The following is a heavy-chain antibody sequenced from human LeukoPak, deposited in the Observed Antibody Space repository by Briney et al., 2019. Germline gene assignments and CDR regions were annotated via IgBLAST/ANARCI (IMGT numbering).Heavy chain of an antibody. Sequence: GGSLRLSCTASGFTFGDYAMSWVRQAPGKGLEWVGFIRSKAYGGTTEYAASVKGRFTISRDNSRNTLYLQMNSLRPEDTAVYYCAKDGVGSNDYHAFDNWGQGTMVTVSS. CDR2: IRSKAYGGTT. V-gene: IGHV3-49*04. J-gene: IGHJ3*02. CDR3: AKDGVGSNDYHAFDN. D-gene: IGHD4-11*01. CDR1: GFTFGDYA.